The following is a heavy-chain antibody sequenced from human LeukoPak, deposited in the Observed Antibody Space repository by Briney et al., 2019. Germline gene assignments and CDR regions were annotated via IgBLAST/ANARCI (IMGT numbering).Heavy chain of an antibody. CDR1: GFTFSNAW. CDR3: ARGRDGYNLVDAFDI. CDR2: IRYDGSNK. J-gene: IGHJ3*02. V-gene: IGHV3-30*02. Sequence: GGSLRLSCAASGFTFSNAWMSWVRQAPGKGPEWVAFIRYDGSNKYYADSVKGRFTISRDNAKNSLYLQMNSLRAEDTAVYYCARGRDGYNLVDAFDIWGQGIMVTVSS. D-gene: IGHD5-24*01.